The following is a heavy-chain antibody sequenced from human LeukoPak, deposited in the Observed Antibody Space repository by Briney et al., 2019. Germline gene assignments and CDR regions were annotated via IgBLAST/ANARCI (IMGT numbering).Heavy chain of an antibody. Sequence: GESLKIYCKGSGYTFINHWIGWVRQMPGKGLEWMGIIYPGDSETRYSPSFQGQVTISADKSINTAYLQWSSLKASDTAIYYCVRGNSATYFDWFDPWGQGTLVTVSS. CDR3: VRGNSATYFDWFDP. J-gene: IGHJ5*02. V-gene: IGHV5-51*01. D-gene: IGHD1-26*01. CDR1: GYTFINHW. CDR2: IYPGDSET.